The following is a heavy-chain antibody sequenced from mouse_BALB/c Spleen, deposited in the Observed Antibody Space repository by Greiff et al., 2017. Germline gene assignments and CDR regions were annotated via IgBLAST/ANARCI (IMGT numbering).Heavy chain of an antibody. CDR1: GFSLTSYG. J-gene: IGHJ3*01. Sequence: VQLQESGPGLVRPSQSLSISCTVSGFSLTSYGVHWVRQSPGKGLEWLGVIWSGGSTDYNAAFISRLSISKDNSKGQVFFKMHSLQANDTAIYYCARRMVRSWFAYWGQGTLVTVSA. V-gene: IGHV2-2*02. CDR3: ARRMVRSWFAY. CDR2: IWSGGST. D-gene: IGHD2-1*01.